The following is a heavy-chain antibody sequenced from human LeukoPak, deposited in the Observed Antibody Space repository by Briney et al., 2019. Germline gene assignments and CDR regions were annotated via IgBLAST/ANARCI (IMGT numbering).Heavy chain of an antibody. V-gene: IGHV3-9*01. D-gene: IGHD2-8*01. Sequence: PGRFLRLSCAASRFIFDDYAMNWVRQTPGKGLEWVSGISWNSGTKGYADSVKGRFTISRDNAKNSLYLQMNSLRGEDAALYYCAVLHYYAMDVWGQGTTVTVSS. CDR1: RFIFDDYA. CDR2: ISWNSGTK. J-gene: IGHJ6*02. CDR3: AVLHYYAMDV.